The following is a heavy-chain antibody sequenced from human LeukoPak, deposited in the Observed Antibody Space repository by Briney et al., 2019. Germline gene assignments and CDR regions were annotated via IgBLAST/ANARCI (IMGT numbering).Heavy chain of an antibody. J-gene: IGHJ4*02. CDR1: GFTFDDCA. CDR3: AKGPRALEHSTHRFDS. V-gene: IGHV3-43D*04. Sequence: GGSLRLSCAASGFTFDDCAIHWVRQAPGKGREWVSLISWDGGSRYYADSVKGRFTISRDNSKNTLYLYMNTLRAEDTALYYCAKGPRALEHSTHRFDSWGQGTQVTVSS. CDR2: ISWDGGSR. D-gene: IGHD1/OR15-1a*01.